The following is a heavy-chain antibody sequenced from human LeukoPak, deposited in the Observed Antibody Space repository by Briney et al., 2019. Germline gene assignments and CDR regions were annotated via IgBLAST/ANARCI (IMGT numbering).Heavy chain of an antibody. CDR2: IYYSRST. V-gene: IGHV4-30-4*01. D-gene: IGHD1-26*01. J-gene: IGHJ5*02. Sequence: SETLSLTCTVSGGSISSGDYYWRWIRQPPGKGLEWIGYIYYSRSTYYNPSLKSRVTISVDTSKNQFSLKLSSVTAADTALYYCARAATTTIWFDPWGQGTLVTVSS. CDR3: ARAATTTIWFDP. CDR1: GGSISSGDYY.